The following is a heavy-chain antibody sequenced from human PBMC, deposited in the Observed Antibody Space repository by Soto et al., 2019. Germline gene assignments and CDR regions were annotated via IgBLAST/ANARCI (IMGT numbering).Heavy chain of an antibody. Sequence: QVQLQESGPGLMKPSQTLSLTCTVSGVSISSGGYYWTWIRQHPGKGLEWIGHIHYSGSTYYNPSRRSRVTTLLDTSKTRFSLKVSSVTAADTAIYDCASEYYYESGGFDYWGQGTLVTVSS. V-gene: IGHV4-31*03. D-gene: IGHD3-22*01. CDR2: IHYSGST. CDR1: GVSISSGGYY. CDR3: ASEYYYESGGFDY. J-gene: IGHJ4*02.